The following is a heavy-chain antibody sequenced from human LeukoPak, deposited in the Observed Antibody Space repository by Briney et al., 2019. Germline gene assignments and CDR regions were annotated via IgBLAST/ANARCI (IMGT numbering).Heavy chain of an antibody. CDR3: ATVGSVVGATTFDWFDP. D-gene: IGHD1-26*01. Sequence: ASVTVSCKVSGYTLTELSMHWVRQAPGKGLEWMGGFDPEDGETIYAQKFQGRVTMTEDTSTATAYMELSSLRSEDTAVYYCATVGSVVGATTFDWFDPWGQGTLVTVSS. J-gene: IGHJ5*02. CDR2: FDPEDGET. V-gene: IGHV1-24*01. CDR1: GYTLTELS.